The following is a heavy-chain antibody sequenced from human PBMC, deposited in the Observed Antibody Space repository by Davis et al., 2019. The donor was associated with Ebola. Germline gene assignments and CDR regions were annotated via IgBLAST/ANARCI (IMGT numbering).Heavy chain of an antibody. CDR1: GFTFSSYS. D-gene: IGHD1-14*01. J-gene: IGHJ4*02. CDR3: ARDGLTPVGY. Sequence: GESLKISCAASGFTFSSYSMNWVRQAPGKGLEWVSSISSSSSYIYYADSVKGRFTISRDNAKNSLYLQMNSLRAEDTAVYYCARDGLTPVGYWGQGTLVTVSS. CDR2: ISSSSSYI. V-gene: IGHV3-21*01.